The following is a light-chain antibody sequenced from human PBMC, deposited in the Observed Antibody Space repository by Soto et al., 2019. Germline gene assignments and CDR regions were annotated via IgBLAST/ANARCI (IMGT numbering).Light chain of an antibody. V-gene: IGKV3-20*01. CDR1: QSVSSSY. J-gene: IGKJ3*01. CDR3: QQYGRCPFT. CDR2: GAS. Sequence: EIVLTQSPGTLSLSPGERATLSCRASQSVSSSYLAWYQQHPGQAPRLLIYGASSRATGIPDRFSGSGSGTDFTLTISRLEPEDFAVYYCQQYGRCPFTFGHGTKLDIK.